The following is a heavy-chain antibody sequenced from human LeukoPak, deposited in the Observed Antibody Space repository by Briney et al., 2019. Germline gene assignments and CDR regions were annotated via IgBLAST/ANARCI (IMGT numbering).Heavy chain of an antibody. CDR2: IYYSGST. CDR1: GGSISSGGYY. CDR3: ARDVAAAGWNGGTEYYFDY. J-gene: IGHJ4*02. Sequence: PSQTLSLTCTVSGGSISSGGYYWSWIRRHPGKGLEWIGYIYYSGSTYYNPSLKSRVTISVDTSKNQFSLKLSSVTAADTAVYYCARDVAAAGWNGGTEYYFDYWGQGTLVTVSS. D-gene: IGHD6-13*01. V-gene: IGHV4-31*03.